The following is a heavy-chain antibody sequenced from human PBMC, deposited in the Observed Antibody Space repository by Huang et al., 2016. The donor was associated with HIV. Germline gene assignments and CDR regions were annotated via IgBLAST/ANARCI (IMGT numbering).Heavy chain of an antibody. CDR3: ARGITGTTFYYYNMDV. V-gene: IGHV3-30*03. Sequence: LLVESGGGVVQPGRSLRLSCAASSFTFDNFAMHWVRQAPGKGLELMTVISTEGRSKYYADSVKGRFTVSRDNSKNTLFLQMNSLTTDDTAVYYCARGITGTTFYYYNMDVWGKGTTVIVSS. CDR1: SFTFDNFA. D-gene: IGHD1-20*01. J-gene: IGHJ6*03. CDR2: ISTEGRSK.